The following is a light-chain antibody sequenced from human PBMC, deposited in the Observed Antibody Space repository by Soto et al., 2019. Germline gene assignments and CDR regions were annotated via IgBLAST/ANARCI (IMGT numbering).Light chain of an antibody. CDR2: LND. Sequence: QSVLTQPHSLSATPGQRVNISCSGSFSNIGDNAVNWYQQLPGAAPKLLIYLNDQRPSGVPDRFSGSKSGTSAFLAISGLQSEDEADYYCAAWDDSLNALFGTGTKVTVL. CDR1: FSNIGDNA. J-gene: IGLJ1*01. V-gene: IGLV1-44*01. CDR3: AAWDDSLNAL.